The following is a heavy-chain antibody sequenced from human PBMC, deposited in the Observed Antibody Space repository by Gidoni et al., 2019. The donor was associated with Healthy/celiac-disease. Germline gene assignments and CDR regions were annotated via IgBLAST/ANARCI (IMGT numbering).Heavy chain of an antibody. CDR1: GGTFSSYA. V-gene: IGHV1-69*04. CDR3: ARGSEMTTVPDY. CDR2: IIPILGIA. Sequence: QVQLVQSGAEVKKPGSPVKVSCKASGGTFSSYAISWVRQAPGQGLEWMGRIIPILGIANYAQKFQGRVTITADKSTSTAYMELSSLRSEDTAVYYCARGSEMTTVPDYWGQGTLVTVSS. D-gene: IGHD4-4*01. J-gene: IGHJ4*02.